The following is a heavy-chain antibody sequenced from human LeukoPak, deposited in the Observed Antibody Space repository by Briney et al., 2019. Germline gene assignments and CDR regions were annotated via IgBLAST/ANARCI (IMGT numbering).Heavy chain of an antibody. CDR1: GFTFSTYW. V-gene: IGHV3-74*01. D-gene: IGHD3-3*01. CDR3: ARVPSEIGGYYPEYFRH. Sequence: GGSLRLSCAASGFTFSTYWMHWVRQAPGKGLMWVSRIKSDGSTNYADSVKGRFTISRDNAKNTLSLQMNSLRPEDTGVYYCARVPSEIGGYYPEYFRHWGQGTLVTVSS. J-gene: IGHJ1*01. CDR2: IKSDGST.